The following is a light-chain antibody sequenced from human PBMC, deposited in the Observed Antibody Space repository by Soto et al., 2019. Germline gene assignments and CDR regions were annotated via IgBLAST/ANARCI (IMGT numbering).Light chain of an antibody. Sequence: QSVLTQPASVSGSPGQSITISCTGTSSDVGGYNYVSWYQLHPGKAPKLIIYEVSNRPSGVSNRFSGSKSGNTASLTISGLQAEDEADYYCSSYTSSSTPGVFGTGTKVTVL. CDR1: SSDVGGYNY. CDR3: SSYTSSSTPGV. CDR2: EVS. J-gene: IGLJ1*01. V-gene: IGLV2-14*01.